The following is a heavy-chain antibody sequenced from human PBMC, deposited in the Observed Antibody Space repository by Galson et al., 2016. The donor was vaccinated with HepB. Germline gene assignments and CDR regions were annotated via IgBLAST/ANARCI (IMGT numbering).Heavy chain of an antibody. Sequence: ASGFTFSDSAMHWVRQASGKGLEWVGRIRSKANNYATAYAASVKGRFTISRDDSKNTAYLQMNSLKTEDTAVYYCTRRKGKMYYFDYWGQGTLVTVSS. CDR1: GFTFSDSA. CDR2: IRSKANNYAT. CDR3: TRRKGKMYYFDY. V-gene: IGHV3-73*01. J-gene: IGHJ4*02. D-gene: IGHD3-16*01.